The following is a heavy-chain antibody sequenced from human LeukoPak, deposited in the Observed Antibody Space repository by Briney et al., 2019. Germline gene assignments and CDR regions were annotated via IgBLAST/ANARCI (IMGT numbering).Heavy chain of an antibody. V-gene: IGHV3-23*01. D-gene: IGHD2-2*01. CDR2: ISGSGGST. Sequence: PGGSLRLSCAASGFTFSSYAMSWVRQAPGKGLEWVSAISGSGGSTYYADSVKGRFTISRDNSKNTLYLQMNSLRAEDTAVYYCAKEGYCSSTSCYFAAFDIWGQGTMVTVSS. J-gene: IGHJ3*02. CDR1: GFTFSSYA. CDR3: AKEGYCSSTSCYFAAFDI.